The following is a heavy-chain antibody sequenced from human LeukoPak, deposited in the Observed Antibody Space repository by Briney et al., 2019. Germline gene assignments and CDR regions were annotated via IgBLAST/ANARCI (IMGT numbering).Heavy chain of an antibody. V-gene: IGHV1-8*03. Sequence: GASVKVSCKASGYTFTRYDINWVRQATGQGLEWMGWMNTKSGNTGHAQKFQGRVTITRDTPISTVYMELSSLSSEDTAVYFCARVDGSADYWGQGTLVTVSS. CDR3: ARVDGSADY. D-gene: IGHD3-22*01. CDR1: GYTFTRYD. J-gene: IGHJ4*02. CDR2: MNTKSGNT.